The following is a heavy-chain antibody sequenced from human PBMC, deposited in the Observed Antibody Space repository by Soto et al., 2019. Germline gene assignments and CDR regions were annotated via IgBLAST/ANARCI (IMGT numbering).Heavy chain of an antibody. CDR2: IDPSGGST. Sequence: GASVKVSCKASGYTFTSYYMHWVRQAPGQGLEWMGIIDPSGGSTSYAQKFQGRVTMTRDTSTSTVYMELSSLRSEDTAVYYCARDPPRYSSSWYRFDYWGQGTLVTVS. D-gene: IGHD6-13*01. J-gene: IGHJ4*02. CDR1: GYTFTSYY. CDR3: ARDPPRYSSSWYRFDY. V-gene: IGHV1-46*01.